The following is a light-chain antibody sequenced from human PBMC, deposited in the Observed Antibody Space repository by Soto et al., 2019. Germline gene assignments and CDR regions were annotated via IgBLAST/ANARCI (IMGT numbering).Light chain of an antibody. CDR1: QGIGDD. J-gene: IGKJ4*01. Sequence: DFQMTQSPSSLSASVGDRVTITCRASQGIGDDLGWYQQRPGEAPKRLIYAASILPSGVPSRFSGSGTGTVFTFKISGPQPEDFATCFCLEHNTYPFTFGGGTKVEIK. CDR3: LEHNTYPFT. V-gene: IGKV1-17*01. CDR2: AAS.